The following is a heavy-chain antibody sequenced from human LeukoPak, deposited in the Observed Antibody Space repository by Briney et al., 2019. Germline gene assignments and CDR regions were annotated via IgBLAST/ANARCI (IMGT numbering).Heavy chain of an antibody. CDR2: ISIDGNTK. V-gene: IGHV3-30-3*01. D-gene: IGHD1-26*01. CDR1: GFTFSRYT. J-gene: IGHJ4*02. Sequence: GGSLRLSCAVSGFTFSRYTMHWVRQAPGQGLEWVAVISIDGNTKYHADSVRGRFTISRDNSKNTLYLQMNSLRTEDTAVYFCARDHDSGGGGGYWGQGTLVTVSS. CDR3: ARDHDSGGGGGY.